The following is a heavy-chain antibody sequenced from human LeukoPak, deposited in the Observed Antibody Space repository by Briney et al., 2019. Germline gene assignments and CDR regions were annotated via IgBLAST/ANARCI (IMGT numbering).Heavy chain of an antibody. D-gene: IGHD2-21*02. CDR1: GYSFTDYY. J-gene: IGHJ5*02. CDR2: INPKNGAT. Sequence: GASVKVSCKASGYSFTDYYLHGVRQAPGQGLEWMGWINPKNGATGYAQKFQGRVTMTRDTSSSTAYMEVERLSSDDRALYSCARAADSLCGAGCFFNSFDTWGQGSLVTVSS. V-gene: IGHV1-2*02. CDR3: ARAADSLCGAGCFFNSFDT.